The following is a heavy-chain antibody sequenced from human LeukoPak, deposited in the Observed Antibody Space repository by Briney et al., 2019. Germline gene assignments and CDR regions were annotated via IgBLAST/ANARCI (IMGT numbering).Heavy chain of an antibody. V-gene: IGHV1-18*04. CDR3: ARAEQLVPESFDY. D-gene: IGHD6-6*01. Sequence: GASVKVSCKASGYTFTGYYMHWVRQAPGQGLEWMGWISAYNGNTNYAQKLQGRVTMTTDTSTSTAYMELRSLRSDDTAVYYCARAEQLVPESFDYWGQGTLVTVSS. CDR1: GYTFTGYY. J-gene: IGHJ4*02. CDR2: ISAYNGNT.